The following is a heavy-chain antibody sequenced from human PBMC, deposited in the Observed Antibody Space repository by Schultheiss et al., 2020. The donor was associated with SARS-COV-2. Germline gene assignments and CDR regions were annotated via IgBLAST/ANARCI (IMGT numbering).Heavy chain of an antibody. CDR2: IYYSGTT. Sequence: SQTLSLTCTVSGGSISSYYWSWIRQPPGKGLEWIGYIYYSGTTNYNPSLKSRVTILVDRSKNQFSLKLSSVTAADTAMYYCARSGMVTTSDFYMDVWGKGTTVTVSS. D-gene: IGHD4-17*01. CDR3: ARSGMVTTSDFYMDV. V-gene: IGHV4-59*01. CDR1: GGSISSYY. J-gene: IGHJ6*03.